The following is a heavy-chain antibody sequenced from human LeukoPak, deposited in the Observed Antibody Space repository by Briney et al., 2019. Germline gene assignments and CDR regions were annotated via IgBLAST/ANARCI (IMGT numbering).Heavy chain of an antibody. V-gene: IGHV3-53*01. J-gene: IGHJ6*03. CDR3: AKDGGNYYDAGGSYLMRSYMDV. D-gene: IGHD3-22*01. Sequence: PGGSLRLSCAASGFTVGSSRRMSWVRQAPGKGLEWISTIYSGDATNYGDSVKGRFTISRDNAKNSLFLQMNSLRAEDTAVYYCAKDGGNYYDAGGSYLMRSYMDVWGQGTTVTVSS. CDR1: GFTVGSSR. CDR2: IYSGDAT.